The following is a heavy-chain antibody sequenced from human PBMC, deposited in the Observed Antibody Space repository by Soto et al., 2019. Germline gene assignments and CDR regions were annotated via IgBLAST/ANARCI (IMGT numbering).Heavy chain of an antibody. CDR2: IYWDDDK. D-gene: IGHD3-9*01. J-gene: IGHJ4*02. V-gene: IGHV2-5*02. CDR1: GFSLSTSGVG. Sequence: SGPTLVNPTQTLTLTCTFSGFSLSTSGVGVGWIRQPPGKALEWLALIYWDDDKRYSPSLKGRLTITKDTSKNQVVLTMTNMDPVDTATYYCAHTLYYDILTGYPFDYWGQGTLVTVSS. CDR3: AHTLYYDILTGYPFDY.